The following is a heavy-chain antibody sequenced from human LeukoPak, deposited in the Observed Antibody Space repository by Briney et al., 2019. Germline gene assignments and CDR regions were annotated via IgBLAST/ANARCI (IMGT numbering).Heavy chain of an antibody. CDR2: IKQDGSEK. J-gene: IGHJ6*02. D-gene: IGHD6-19*01. V-gene: IGHV3-7*01. CDR1: GFTFSSYW. CDR3: ARTTGYSSDWYYNYYYGMDV. Sequence: GGSLRLSCAASGFTFSSYWMSWVRQAPGKGLEWVANIKQDGSEKYYVDSVKGRFTISRDNAKNSLYLQMNSLRAEDTAVYYCARTTGYSSDWYYNYYYGMDVWGQGTTVTVSS.